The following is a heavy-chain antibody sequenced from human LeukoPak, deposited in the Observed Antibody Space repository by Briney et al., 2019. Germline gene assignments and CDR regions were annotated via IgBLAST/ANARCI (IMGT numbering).Heavy chain of an antibody. J-gene: IGHJ4*02. CDR2: IYHSGST. CDR1: GGXISSSNC. V-gene: IGHV4-4*02. CDR3: ARDPSGSGWRNFDY. D-gene: IGHD6-19*01. Sequence: SETLSLTCAVSGGXISSSNCWSWVRQPPGKELEWIGEIYHSGSTNYNPSLKSRVTISVDKSKNQFSLKLSSVTAADTAAYYCARDPSGSGWRNFDYWGQGTLVTVSS.